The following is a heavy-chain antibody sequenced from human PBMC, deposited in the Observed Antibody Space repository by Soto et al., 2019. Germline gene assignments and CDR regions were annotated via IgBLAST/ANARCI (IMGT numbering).Heavy chain of an antibody. CDR3: ATSLEYDFWRDVGGHYYFDQ. V-gene: IGHV4-39*07. CDR1: GDSISKSGHY. CDR2: IDYRGST. J-gene: IGHJ4*02. D-gene: IGHD3-3*01. Sequence: PSETLSLTCTVSGDSISKSGHYWGWIRQPPGKALEWIGGIDYRGSTLYNPSLKNRVTISLDKSKNQFSLRLTSVTAADTAVYFCATSLEYDFWRDVGGHYYFDQWGQGILVTVSS.